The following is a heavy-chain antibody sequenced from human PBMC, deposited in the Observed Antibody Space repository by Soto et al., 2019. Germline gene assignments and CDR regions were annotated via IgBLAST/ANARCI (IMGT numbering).Heavy chain of an antibody. CDR3: ANTGGVPAAIFYYYGMDV. CDR2: ISGSGGST. D-gene: IGHD2-2*01. CDR1: GFTFSSYA. Sequence: QPGGSLRLSCAASGFTFSSYAMSWVRQAPGKGLEWVSAISGSGGSTYYADSVKGRFTISRDNSKNTLYLQMNSLRAEDTAVYYCANTGGVPAAIFYYYGMDVWGQGTTVTVSS. V-gene: IGHV3-23*01. J-gene: IGHJ6*02.